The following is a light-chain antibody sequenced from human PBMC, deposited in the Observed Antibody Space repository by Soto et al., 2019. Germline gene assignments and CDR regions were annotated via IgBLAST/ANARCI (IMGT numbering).Light chain of an antibody. CDR2: DAY. CDR3: QQRSAGPLT. CDR1: QSVRGY. Sequence: LTQSPATLSLSPGERATLSCRASQSVRGYLAWYQQKLGQAPRLLISDAYNRAAGVPARFSGSGSGAYFTLTISSLEPEDFAVYYGQQRSAGPLTFGGGTKVEIK. J-gene: IGKJ4*01. V-gene: IGKV3-11*01.